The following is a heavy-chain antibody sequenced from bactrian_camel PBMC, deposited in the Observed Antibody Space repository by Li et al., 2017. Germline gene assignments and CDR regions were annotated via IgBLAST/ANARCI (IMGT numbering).Heavy chain of an antibody. CDR2: IDSDGST. V-gene: IGHV3S57*01. Sequence: QLVESGGGSVQAGGSLTLACEFSGSTYSNCMGWFRQAPGKEREGVAAIDSDGSTSYADSVKGRFTISQDNAKNTLYLQMNSLKPEDSAMYYCAAGRGVDAHPLRPSGYGYWGQGTQVTVS. J-gene: IGHJ4*01. CDR1: GSTYSNC. D-gene: IGHD5*01. CDR3: AAGRGVDAHPLRPSGYGY.